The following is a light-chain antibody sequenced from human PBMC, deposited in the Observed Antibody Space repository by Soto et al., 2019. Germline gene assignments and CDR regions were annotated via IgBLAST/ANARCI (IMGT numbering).Light chain of an antibody. CDR1: QTITTW. CDR2: DAS. CDR3: QHFNSYPYT. Sequence: DIQMTQSPSTLSASVGDRVSITCRASQTITTWLAWYQQKPGKAPKLLIYDASSLARGVPSRFSGSGSGTDFTLTISSLQPNDFATYYLQHFNSYPYTFGQGTKLEIK. V-gene: IGKV1-5*01. J-gene: IGKJ2*01.